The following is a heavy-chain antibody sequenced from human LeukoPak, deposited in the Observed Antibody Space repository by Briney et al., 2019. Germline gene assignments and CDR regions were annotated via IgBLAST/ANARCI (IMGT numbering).Heavy chain of an antibody. Sequence: GGSLRLSCAASGFTFSDYYMSWIRQAPGKGLEWVSYISSSGSTIYYADSVKGRFTISRDNAKNSLYLQMNSLRAEDTAVYYCAKDRRGYCSGGSCWGFDYWGQGTLVTVSS. V-gene: IGHV3-11*01. D-gene: IGHD2-15*01. CDR2: ISSSGSTI. J-gene: IGHJ4*02. CDR1: GFTFSDYY. CDR3: AKDRRGYCSGGSCWGFDY.